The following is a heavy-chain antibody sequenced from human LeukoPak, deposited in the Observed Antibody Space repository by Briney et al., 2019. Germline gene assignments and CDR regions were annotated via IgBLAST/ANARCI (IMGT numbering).Heavy chain of an antibody. J-gene: IGHJ3*02. CDR2: ISAYNGNT. Sequence: GASVKVSCKASGDTVTSDGISGVRQAPGQGLEGMGWISAYNGNTNYAQKLQGRDTMTTDTSTSKAYMELRSLRSDDTAVYCCARETHPYNWNYVAFDIWGQGRMVTVSS. V-gene: IGHV1-18*01. D-gene: IGHD1-1*01. CDR1: GDTVTSDG. CDR3: ARETHPYNWNYVAFDI.